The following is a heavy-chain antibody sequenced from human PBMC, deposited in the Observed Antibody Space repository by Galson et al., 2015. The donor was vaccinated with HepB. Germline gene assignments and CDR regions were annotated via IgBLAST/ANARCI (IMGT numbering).Heavy chain of an antibody. CDR2: ISGHCGDT. Sequence: SVTASCKASGYSFASSGITCRRQAPGQGHEWMAWISGHCGDTNYAQELQGRVTRATATSTSIAFMRVRSLRSDDTAVYYCARDLLYYYDSSGYYAPYYWGQGTLVTVSS. CDR1: GYSFASSG. J-gene: IGHJ4*02. D-gene: IGHD3-22*01. V-gene: IGHV1-18*01. CDR3: ARDLLYYYDSSGYYAPYY.